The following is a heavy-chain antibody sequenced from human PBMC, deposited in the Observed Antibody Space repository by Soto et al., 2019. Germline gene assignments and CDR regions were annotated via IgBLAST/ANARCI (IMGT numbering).Heavy chain of an antibody. J-gene: IGHJ5*02. Sequence: QLQLVQSGTEVKKPGSSVTVSCKASGGTFGNYAINWLRQAPGQGLQWMGDISPMFHKANYEQTFQGRVSITADESTNTVYMELSSLRSEDTALYYCAREVEVHPPGFGAWGQGTLVTVSS. CDR1: GGTFGNYA. CDR3: AREVEVHPPGFGA. V-gene: IGHV1-69*01. CDR2: ISPMFHKA. D-gene: IGHD2-2*01.